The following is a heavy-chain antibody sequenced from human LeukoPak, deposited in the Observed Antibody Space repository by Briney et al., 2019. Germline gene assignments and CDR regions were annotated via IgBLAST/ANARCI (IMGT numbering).Heavy chain of an antibody. D-gene: IGHD6-19*01. V-gene: IGHV4-34*01. CDR1: GESFSGYY. CDR3: ARGRDGSGWYRGGLEFDY. CDR2: INHSGST. Sequence: SETLSLTCAVYGESFSGYYWSWVRQPPGKGLEWVGEINHSGSTNYNPSLKSRVTISVDTSKNQFSLKLSSVTAADTAVYYCARGRDGSGWYRGGLEFDYWGQGTLVTVSS. J-gene: IGHJ4*02.